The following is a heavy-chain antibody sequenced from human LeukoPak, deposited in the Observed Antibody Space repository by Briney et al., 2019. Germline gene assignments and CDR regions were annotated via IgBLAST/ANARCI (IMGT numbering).Heavy chain of an antibody. CDR3: ARGPNPLWRFDY. Sequence: ASVKVSCKTSGYSFTSYGISWVRQAPGQGLEWMGWISAYNGNTNYAQKVQGRVTMTTDTSTSTAYMELRSLRSDDTAVYYCARGPNPLWRFDYWGQGTLLTVSS. CDR1: GYSFTSYG. J-gene: IGHJ4*02. CDR2: ISAYNGNT. V-gene: IGHV1-18*01. D-gene: IGHD3-16*01.